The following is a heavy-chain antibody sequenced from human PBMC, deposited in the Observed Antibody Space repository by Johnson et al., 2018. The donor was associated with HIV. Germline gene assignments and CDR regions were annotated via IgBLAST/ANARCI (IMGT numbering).Heavy chain of an antibody. CDR1: GFGFSDYY. J-gene: IGHJ3*02. Sequence: QLVESGGGVVQPGRSLRASCAASGFGFSDYYMNCLRQAPGNALELVGQDNRNGGCTHPIDSGEDRFNTSRHHTKNTLHLQANSLKTEDTAVFYCTTDWEYYYGSGKLDAFDMWGQGTMVTVSS. CDR3: TTDWEYYYGSGKLDAFDM. D-gene: IGHD3-10*01. V-gene: IGHV3-25*04. CDR2: DNRNGGCT.